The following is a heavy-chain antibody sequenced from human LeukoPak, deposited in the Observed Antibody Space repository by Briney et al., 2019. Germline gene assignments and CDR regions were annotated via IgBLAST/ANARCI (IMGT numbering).Heavy chain of an antibody. V-gene: IGHV4-39*07. CDR1: GASISSSTYY. D-gene: IGHD6-19*01. CDR3: ARVGRTVAWIAGYYFDY. J-gene: IGHJ4*01. CDR2: IYYSGNT. Sequence: SETLSLTCTVSGASISSSTYYWGWIRQPPGKGLEWIGSIYYSGNTYYNPSLKSRVTISVETSKNQFSLKLSSVTAADTAVYYCARVGRTVAWIAGYYFDYWGQGSLVTVSS.